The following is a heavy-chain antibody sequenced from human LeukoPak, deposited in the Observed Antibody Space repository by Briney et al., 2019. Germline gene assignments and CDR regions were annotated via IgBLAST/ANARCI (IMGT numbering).Heavy chain of an antibody. V-gene: IGHV4-59*01. Sequence: SETLSLTCTVAGGSISSNYWSWIRQPPGKGLEWIGYIYHSGSTNYNPSLKSRVTISVDTSKNQFSLKLSSVTAADTAVYYCARGRVPAAIGYFDYWGQGTLVTVSS. J-gene: IGHJ4*02. D-gene: IGHD2-2*02. CDR3: ARGRVPAAIGYFDY. CDR2: IYHSGST. CDR1: GGSISSNY.